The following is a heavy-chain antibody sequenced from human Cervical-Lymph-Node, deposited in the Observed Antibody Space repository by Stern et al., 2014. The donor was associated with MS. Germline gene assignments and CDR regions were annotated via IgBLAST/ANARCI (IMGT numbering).Heavy chain of an antibody. CDR3: ARDRGSYSDY. J-gene: IGHJ4*02. D-gene: IGHD1-26*01. Sequence: QVQLMQSGAEVERPGASVKVSCKASGYTFTAYLHWVRQAPGQGLEWMGWISPKTGSATYAQKFQDRVTMTRDTSINTGYMEVSSLRSDDTAVYYCARDRGSYSDYWGQGTLVAVSS. CDR1: GYTFTAY. CDR2: ISPKTGSA. V-gene: IGHV1-2*02.